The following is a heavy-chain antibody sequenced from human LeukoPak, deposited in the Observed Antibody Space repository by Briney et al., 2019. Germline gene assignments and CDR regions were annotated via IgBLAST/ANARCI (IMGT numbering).Heavy chain of an antibody. CDR2: IYTRGNT. J-gene: IGHJ4*02. D-gene: IGHD6-13*01. V-gene: IGHV4-61*02. Sequence: SETLSLTCTVSGGSISSYSYYWSWIRQPAGKGLEWIGRIYTRGNTNYNPSLKSRVTISIDTSKNQFSLRLSSVTAADTAVYYCARVTGYVMEDYFDYWGQGTLVTVSS. CDR1: GGSISSYSYY. CDR3: ARVTGYVMEDYFDY.